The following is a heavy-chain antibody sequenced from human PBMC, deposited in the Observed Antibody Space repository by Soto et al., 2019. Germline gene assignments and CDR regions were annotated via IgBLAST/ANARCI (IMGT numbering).Heavy chain of an antibody. D-gene: IGHD5-12*01. CDR2: ISYDGSNK. V-gene: IGHV3-30-3*01. Sequence: PGGSLRLSCAASGFTFSSYAMHWVRQAPGKGLEWGAVISYDGSNKYYADSVKGRFTISRDNSKNTLYLQLISLSAEDTAVYYCESDRDGCYDFKYYFDYWGQGTLVTVSS. CDR1: GFTFSSYA. CDR3: ESDRDGCYDFKYYFDY. J-gene: IGHJ4*02.